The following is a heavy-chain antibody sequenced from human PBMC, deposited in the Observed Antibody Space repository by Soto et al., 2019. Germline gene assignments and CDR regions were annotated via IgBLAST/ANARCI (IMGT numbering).Heavy chain of an antibody. CDR3: ARDRWLSHHFDY. V-gene: IGHV4-31*03. D-gene: IGHD3-22*01. CDR1: GGSISSGGYY. Sequence: LSFTCTVSGGSISSGGYYWSWIRQHPGKGLEWIGYIFYSGSTYYNTSLKSRVTISVDTSKNEFSAKLSSVTAADTAVYYCARDRWLSHHFDYWGQGTLVTVSS. CDR2: IFYSGST. J-gene: IGHJ4*02.